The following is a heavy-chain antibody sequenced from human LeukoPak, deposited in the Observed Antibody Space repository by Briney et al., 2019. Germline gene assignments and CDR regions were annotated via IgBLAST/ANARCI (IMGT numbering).Heavy chain of an antibody. CDR3: ARVRGVSYNWFDP. Sequence: PGGSLRLSCAASGFTFSSYGMHWVRQAPGKGLEWVAVIWYDGSNKYYADSVKGRFTISRDNSKNTLYLQMNSLRAEDTAVYYCARVRGVSYNWFDPWGQGTLVTVSS. CDR2: IWYDGSNK. V-gene: IGHV3-33*01. D-gene: IGHD2-8*01. J-gene: IGHJ5*02. CDR1: GFTFSSYG.